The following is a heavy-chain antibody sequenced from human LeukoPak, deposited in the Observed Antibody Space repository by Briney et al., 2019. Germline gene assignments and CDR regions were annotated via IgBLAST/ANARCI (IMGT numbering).Heavy chain of an antibody. V-gene: IGHV1-69*13. CDR2: IIPIFGTA. Sequence: SVKVSCKASGGTFSSYAISWVRQAPGQGLEWMGGIIPIFGTANYAQKFQGRVTITADESTSTAYMELSSLRSEDTAVYYCARAQTRNYYYYYYMDVWGKGTTVTISS. J-gene: IGHJ6*03. CDR3: ARAQTRNYYYYYYMDV. CDR1: GGTFSSYA. D-gene: IGHD1-14*01.